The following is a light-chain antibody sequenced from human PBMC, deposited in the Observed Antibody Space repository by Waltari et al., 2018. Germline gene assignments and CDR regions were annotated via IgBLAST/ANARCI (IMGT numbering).Light chain of an antibody. V-gene: IGLV2-14*01. J-gene: IGLJ3*02. Sequence: QSALTQPASVSGSPGQSTTISCTGTRGDIGTYKFVSWYQQEPGRAPKLIVYDVSQRPSGVSNRFSGSKSGNTASLTISGVQAEDEADYYCSSYTTTSSWVFGGGTKLTVL. CDR1: RGDIGTYKF. CDR3: SSYTTTSSWV. CDR2: DVS.